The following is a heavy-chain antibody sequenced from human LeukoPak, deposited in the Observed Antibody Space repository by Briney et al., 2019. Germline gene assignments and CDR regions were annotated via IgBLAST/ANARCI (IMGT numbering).Heavy chain of an antibody. CDR1: GFTFSRYW. Sequence: GGSLRLSCAASGFTFSRYWMSWVRQAPGKGLEWVANIKEDGSEKLYVDSVKGRFTISRDNAKNSLFLQMNSLRAEDTAVYYCARLGCPWYFDLWGRGTLVTVSS. CDR3: ARLGCPWYFDL. D-gene: IGHD7-27*01. CDR2: IKEDGSEK. J-gene: IGHJ2*01. V-gene: IGHV3-7*01.